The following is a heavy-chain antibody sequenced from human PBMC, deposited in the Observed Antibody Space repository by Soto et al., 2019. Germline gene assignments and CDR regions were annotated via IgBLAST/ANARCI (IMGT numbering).Heavy chain of an antibody. V-gene: IGHV3-30*04. J-gene: IGHJ6*02. CDR2: ISYDGSNK. D-gene: IGHD1-1*01. CDR1: GLNFSSYA. Sequence: PGGSLRLSCAASGLNFSSYAMHWVRKAPGKGLEWVAVISYDGSNKYYADSVKGRFTISRDNSKNTLYLQMNSLRAEDTAVYYCAKDIAGNYYYYGMDVWGQGTTVTVSS. CDR3: AKDIAGNYYYYGMDV.